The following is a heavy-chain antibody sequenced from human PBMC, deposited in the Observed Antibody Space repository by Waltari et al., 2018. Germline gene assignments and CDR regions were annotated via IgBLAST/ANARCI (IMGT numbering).Heavy chain of an antibody. J-gene: IGHJ4*02. Sequence: EVQLLESGGGLVQPGGSLRLSCAASGFTFSSYAMSWVRQAPGRGLEWVSAISGSGGSTYYADSVKGRFTISRDNSKNTLYLQMNSLRAEDTAVYYCAKDLGYCSGGSCYPRGYFDYWGQGTLVTVSS. CDR3: AKDLGYCSGGSCYPRGYFDY. V-gene: IGHV3-23*01. D-gene: IGHD2-15*01. CDR2: ISGSGGST. CDR1: GFTFSSYA.